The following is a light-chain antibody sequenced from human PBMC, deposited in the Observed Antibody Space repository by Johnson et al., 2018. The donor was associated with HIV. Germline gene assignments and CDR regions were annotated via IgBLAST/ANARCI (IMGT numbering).Light chain of an antibody. J-gene: IGLJ1*01. CDR1: SSNIGSNY. Sequence: QSVLTQPPSVSAAPGQKVTISCSGSSSNIGSNYVSWYQQFPGTAPKLLIYENDKRPSGIPDRFSGSKSATSATLGIPGRHTRDEADYYCGTWDTSLNAYVFGTGTKVTVL. V-gene: IGLV1-51*02. CDR3: GTWDTSLNAYV. CDR2: END.